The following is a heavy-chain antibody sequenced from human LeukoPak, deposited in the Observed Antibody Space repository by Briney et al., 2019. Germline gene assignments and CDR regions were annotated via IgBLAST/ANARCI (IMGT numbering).Heavy chain of an antibody. CDR2: INPSDRST. D-gene: IGHD2-15*01. J-gene: IGHJ4*02. CDR3: ARIYCSGGSCYYGFDS. V-gene: IGHV1-46*01. CDR1: GYTFTSYY. Sequence: ASVKVSCTASGYTFTSYYIHWVRQAPGQGLEWMGIINPSDRSTSYAQKFQGRVTMTRDTSTSTVYMELSSLRSEDTAVYYCARIYCSGGSCYYGFDSWGQGTLVTVSS.